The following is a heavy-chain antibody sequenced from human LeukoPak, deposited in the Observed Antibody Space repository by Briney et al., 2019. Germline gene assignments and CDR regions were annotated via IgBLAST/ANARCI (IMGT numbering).Heavy chain of an antibody. D-gene: IGHD3-22*01. CDR1: GSTFSSYW. Sequence: PGGSLRLSCAASGSTFSSYWMHWIRQAPGKGLEWVSRIHSDGSSTSCADSVRGRFTISRDDAKSTLYLQMNSLRAEDTAVYYCARSGWPYYFDYWGQGTLVTVSS. V-gene: IGHV3-74*01. J-gene: IGHJ4*02. CDR3: ARSGWPYYFDY. CDR2: IHSDGSST.